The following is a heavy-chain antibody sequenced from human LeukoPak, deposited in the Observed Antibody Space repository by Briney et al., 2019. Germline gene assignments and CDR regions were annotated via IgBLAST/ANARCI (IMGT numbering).Heavy chain of an antibody. CDR2: ISAYNGNT. V-gene: IGHV1-18*01. D-gene: IGHD3-3*01. CDR3: AREFKGYYDFWSGLDAFDI. Sequence: ASVKVSCKASGYTFTTYTINWVRQAPGQGLEWMGWISAYNGNTNYAQKLQGRVTITADKSTSTAYMELSSLRSEDTAVYYCAREFKGYYDFWSGLDAFDIWGQGTMVTVSS. J-gene: IGHJ3*02. CDR1: GYTFTTYT.